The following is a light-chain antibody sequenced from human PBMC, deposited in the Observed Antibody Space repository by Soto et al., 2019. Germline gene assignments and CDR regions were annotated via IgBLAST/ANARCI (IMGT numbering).Light chain of an antibody. Sequence: DIQMTQSPSSLSASVGDRVTITCRASQSISTYLKWYQQKPGEAPKLLIYSASNLQTGVPSRLSGSGSGTDFTLTTSSLQPEDFATYYCQQRYNSFLLTFGGGTKVE. CDR3: QQRYNSFLLT. CDR2: SAS. J-gene: IGKJ4*01. CDR1: QSISTY. V-gene: IGKV1-39*01.